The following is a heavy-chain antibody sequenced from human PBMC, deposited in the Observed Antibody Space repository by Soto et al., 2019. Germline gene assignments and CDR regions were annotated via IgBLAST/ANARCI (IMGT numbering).Heavy chain of an antibody. D-gene: IGHD2-15*01. J-gene: IGHJ6*02. CDR2: IKSKTDGGTT. CDR1: GFTFSNAW. V-gene: IGHV3-15*01. Sequence: PXESLRLSCAASGFTFSNAWMSWVRQAPGKGLEWVGRIKSKTDGGTTDYAAPVKGRFTISRDDSKNTLYLQMNSLKTEDTAVYYCTTSAQYGGYYYYYYGMDVWGQGTTVTVSS. CDR3: TTSAQYGGYYYYYYGMDV.